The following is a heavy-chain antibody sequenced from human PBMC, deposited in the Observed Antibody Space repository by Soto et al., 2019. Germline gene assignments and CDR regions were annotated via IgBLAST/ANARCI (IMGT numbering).Heavy chain of an antibody. Sequence: GGSLRLSCAASGFTFSIYAMSWVRQAPGKGLEWVSTIGGSGGDTTYADFVRGRFTVSRDNSRNTLYLQLNSLRAEDTAIYYCAKDAPGSGWLSDYWGRGTLVTVSS. J-gene: IGHJ4*02. CDR1: GFTFSIYA. CDR3: AKDAPGSGWLSDY. D-gene: IGHD3-22*01. CDR2: IGGSGGDT. V-gene: IGHV3-23*01.